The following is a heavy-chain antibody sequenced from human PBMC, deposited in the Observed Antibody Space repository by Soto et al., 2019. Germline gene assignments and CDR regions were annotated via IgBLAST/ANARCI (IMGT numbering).Heavy chain of an antibody. V-gene: IGHV3-23*01. Sequence: EVQLLESGGGLVQPGGSLRLSCAASGFTFSSYAMSWVRQAPGKGLEWVSAISGSGGSTYYAESVKGRFTISRDKSKNPLYLQMNSPGAEDTAVYYCAKGVYDYIWGSYRDPDAFVIWGQGTMVTVSS. CDR3: AKGVYDYIWGSYRDPDAFVI. CDR1: GFTFSSYA. J-gene: IGHJ3*02. D-gene: IGHD3-16*02. CDR2: ISGSGGST.